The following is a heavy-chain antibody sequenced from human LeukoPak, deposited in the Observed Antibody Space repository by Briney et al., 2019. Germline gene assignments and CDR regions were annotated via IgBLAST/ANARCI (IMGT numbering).Heavy chain of an antibody. CDR3: ARDIVVVPAAGGGAFDI. CDR2: IIPIFGTA. D-gene: IGHD2-2*01. CDR1: GGTFSSYA. Sequence: SVKVSCKASGGTFSSYAISWVRQAPGQGLEWMGGIIPIFGTANYAQKLQGRVTITTDESTSTAYMELSSLRSEDTAVYYCARDIVVVPAAGGGAFDIWGQGTMVTVSS. J-gene: IGHJ3*02. V-gene: IGHV1-69*05.